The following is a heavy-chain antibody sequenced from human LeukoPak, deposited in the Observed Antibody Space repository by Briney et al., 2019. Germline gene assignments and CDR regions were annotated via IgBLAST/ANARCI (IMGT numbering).Heavy chain of an antibody. CDR2: INPDSGGT. V-gene: IGHV1-2*02. J-gene: IGHJ6*02. Sequence: GASVKVSCKASGYTFSGYYMHWVRQVPGQGLEWMGWINPDSGGTNYAQEFQGRVTMTRDTPISTAYMELTTLISDDTAVYYCARDKDGMDVWGQGTTVTVSS. CDR3: ARDKDGMDV. CDR1: GYTFSGYY.